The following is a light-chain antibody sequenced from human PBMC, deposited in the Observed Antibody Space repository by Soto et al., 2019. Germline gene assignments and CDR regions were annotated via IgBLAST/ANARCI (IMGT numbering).Light chain of an antibody. CDR2: DAS. V-gene: IGKV3-15*01. Sequence: EIVMTQSPATLSVSPGEGATLSCKASQNVYNNLAWYQQRPGQPPSLLIYDASTRATGISARFSGSGYGTEFTRTISSLQSEDFAVYFCQQCRNWPLTFGGGTKVEIK. CDR1: QNVYNN. CDR3: QQCRNWPLT. J-gene: IGKJ4*01.